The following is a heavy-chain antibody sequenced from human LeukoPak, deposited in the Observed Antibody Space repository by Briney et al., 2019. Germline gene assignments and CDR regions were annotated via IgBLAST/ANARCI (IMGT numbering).Heavy chain of an antibody. J-gene: IGHJ4*02. CDR2: IKSKTDGGTT. D-gene: IGHD2-21*01. CDR3: TTGRHIVVARIDY. CDR1: GFTFSSVW. V-gene: IGHV3-15*01. Sequence: GGSLRLSCAASGFTFSSVWMSWVRQAPGKGLEWVGRIKSKTDGGTTDYAAPVKGRFSISRDDSKNTLYLQMNSLKTKDTAVYYCTTGRHIVVARIDYWGQGTLVTVSS.